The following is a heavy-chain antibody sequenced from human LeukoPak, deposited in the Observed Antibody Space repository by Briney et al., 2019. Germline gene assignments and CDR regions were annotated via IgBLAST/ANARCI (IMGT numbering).Heavy chain of an antibody. CDR2: VHTSGTT. V-gene: IGHV4-4*07. J-gene: IGHJ2*01. Sequence: SETLSLTCTVSGGSISTYYWSWIRQPAGNGLEWIGRVHTSGTTHYNPSLQSRVTMSVDTSKNQFSLNLNSVTAADTAVYYCARDPGDTYHDLYFDLWGRGTVVTVSS. CDR1: GGSISTYY. CDR3: ARDPGDTYHDLYFDL. D-gene: IGHD4-17*01.